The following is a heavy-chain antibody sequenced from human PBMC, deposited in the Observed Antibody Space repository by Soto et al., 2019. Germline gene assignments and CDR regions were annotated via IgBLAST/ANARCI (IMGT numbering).Heavy chain of an antibody. CDR3: ARDPGGASFDF. J-gene: IGHJ4*02. Sequence: GASVKVSCKASGYTFTNYGISWVRQAPGEGLEWVGWINTSNDNKLYAQKLQGRLTLTTDTSTSTAYMDLTTLRSDDTAVYFCARDPGGASFDFWDQGTLVTVSS. CDR1: GYTFTNYG. D-gene: IGHD3-16*01. V-gene: IGHV1-18*01. CDR2: INTSNDNK.